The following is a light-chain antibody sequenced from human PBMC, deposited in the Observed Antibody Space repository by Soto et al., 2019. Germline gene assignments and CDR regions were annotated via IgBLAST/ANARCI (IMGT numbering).Light chain of an antibody. Sequence: QSALTQPRSVSGSPGQSVTISCTGTSSDVGGYKLVSWYQQHPGKAPKLMIYDVTKRPSGVPDRFSGSKSGNTASLTLSGLQAEDEADYCCCSYGGSYIDVFGTGTKLTVL. CDR1: SSDVGGYKL. V-gene: IGLV2-11*01. CDR3: CSYGGSYIDV. J-gene: IGLJ1*01. CDR2: DVT.